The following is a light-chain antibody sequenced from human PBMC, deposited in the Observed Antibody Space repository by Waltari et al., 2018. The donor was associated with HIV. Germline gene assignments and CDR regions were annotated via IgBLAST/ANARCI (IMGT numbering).Light chain of an antibody. Sequence: QSALTQPRSVSGSPGQSVTISCTGTSSDVAASNSVSWYHHHPGKAPKLMIYDVSERPSGVPDRFSGSKSGNTASLTISGLQAEDEADYYCCSYAGNYTPFVFGTGTKVTVL. V-gene: IGLV2-11*01. CDR3: CSYAGNYTPFV. CDR2: DVS. J-gene: IGLJ1*01. CDR1: SSDVAASNS.